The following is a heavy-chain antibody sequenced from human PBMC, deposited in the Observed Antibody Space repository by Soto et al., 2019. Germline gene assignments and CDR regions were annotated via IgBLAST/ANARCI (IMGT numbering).Heavy chain of an antibody. CDR1: GFTFNGAW. Sequence: EVQLVESGGGLVKPGGSLRLSCAASGFTFNGAWMNWVRQAPGKGLEWVGRVKSKVNGGTIDYAAPVEGRCTISRDDSKNMLYLQMNSLNTGDTAVYYCSAVLPNWGAYAFDYWGQGTLVTVSS. CDR2: VKSKVNGGTI. V-gene: IGHV3-15*07. D-gene: IGHD7-27*01. CDR3: SAVLPNWGAYAFDY. J-gene: IGHJ4*02.